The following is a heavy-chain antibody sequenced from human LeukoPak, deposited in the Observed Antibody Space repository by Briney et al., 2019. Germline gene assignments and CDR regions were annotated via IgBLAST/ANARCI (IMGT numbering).Heavy chain of an antibody. CDR2: INPNSGGT. V-gene: IGHV1-2*02. CDR3: ARDLGYCSSTSCFPLDY. Sequence: GASVKVSCKASGYTFTGYYMHWVRQAAGQGREWMDWINPNSGGTTCAQKSQGRVTMTRDTSISTAYMELSRLRSDDTAVYYCARDLGYCSSTSCFPLDYSGQGTLVTVSS. D-gene: IGHD2-2*01. CDR1: GYTFTGYY. J-gene: IGHJ4*02.